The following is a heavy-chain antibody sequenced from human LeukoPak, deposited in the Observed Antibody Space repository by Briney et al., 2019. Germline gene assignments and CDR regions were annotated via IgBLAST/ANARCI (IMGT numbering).Heavy chain of an antibody. Sequence: GGSLRLSCAASGFTFEDYAMHWVRQAPGKGLEWVSGINWNSASNGYADSVKGRFTISRDNVMNSLYLQMNSLRPEDTALYYCVKDRRNPYRPEGPFDPWGQGTLVTVSS. CDR1: GFTFEDYA. D-gene: IGHD1-14*01. V-gene: IGHV3-9*01. CDR3: VKDRRNPYRPEGPFDP. CDR2: INWNSASN. J-gene: IGHJ5*02.